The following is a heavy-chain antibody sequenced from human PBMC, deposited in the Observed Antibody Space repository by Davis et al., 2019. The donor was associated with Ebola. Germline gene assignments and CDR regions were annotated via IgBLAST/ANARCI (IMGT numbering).Heavy chain of an antibody. D-gene: IGHD2/OR15-2a*01. CDR3: ARGGTGLPMTQLDY. Sequence: GESLKISCAASGFTFSSYAMSWVRQAPGKGLEWVGRSRNKDNSYFTEYAASVKGRFTISRDDSKNLLYLQMNSLRTEDTAVYYCARGGTGLPMTQLDYWGQGTLVTVSS. J-gene: IGHJ4*02. CDR2: SRNKDNSYFT. CDR1: GFTFSSYA. V-gene: IGHV3-72*01.